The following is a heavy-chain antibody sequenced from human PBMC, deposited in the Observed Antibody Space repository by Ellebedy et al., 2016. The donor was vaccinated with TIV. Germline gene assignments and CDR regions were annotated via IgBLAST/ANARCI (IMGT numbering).Heavy chain of an antibody. CDR3: ARGISRYCSGGSCYSDAFDI. D-gene: IGHD2-15*01. V-gene: IGHV4-61*01. J-gene: IGHJ3*02. CDR2: IYYSGST. CDR1: GGSVSSGSYY. Sequence: SETLSLXXTVSGGSVSSGSYYWSWIRQPPGKGLEWIGYIYYSGSTNYNPSLKSRVTISVDTSRNQFSLKLSSVTAADTAVYYCARGISRYCSGGSCYSDAFDIWGQGTMVTVSS.